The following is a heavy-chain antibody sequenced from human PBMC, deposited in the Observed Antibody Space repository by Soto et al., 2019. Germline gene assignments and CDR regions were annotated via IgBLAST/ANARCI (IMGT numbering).Heavy chain of an antibody. J-gene: IGHJ4*02. CDR1: GGFISSGGYY. CDR3: ASLVPAATKFDY. V-gene: IGHV4-31*03. D-gene: IGHD2-2*01. CDR2: IYYSVTT. Sequence: SETLSVTCTVSGGFISSGGYYWSWIRQHPGKGLEWIGYIYYSVTTYYNPSLKSRVTISVDTSKNQFSLKLSSVTAADTAVYYCASLVPAATKFDYWGQGTLVTVSS.